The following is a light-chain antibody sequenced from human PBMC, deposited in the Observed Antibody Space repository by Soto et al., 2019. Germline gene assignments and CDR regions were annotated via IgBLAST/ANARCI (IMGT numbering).Light chain of an antibody. V-gene: IGKV3-20*01. Sequence: EIVLAQSAGALSLSPGERATLSGRASQSVSSSYLAWYQQKPGQAPRLLIYGASSRATGIPDRFSGSGSGTDFTLTISRLEPEDFAVYYCQQYGSSPRTFGQGTKVDIK. CDR3: QQYGSSPRT. CDR1: QSVSSSY. J-gene: IGKJ1*01. CDR2: GAS.